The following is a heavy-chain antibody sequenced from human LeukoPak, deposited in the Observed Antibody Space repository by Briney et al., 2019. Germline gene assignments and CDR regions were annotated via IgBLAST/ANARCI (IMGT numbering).Heavy chain of an antibody. V-gene: IGHV3-7*04. CDR1: GFTFSNYW. D-gene: IGHD4/OR15-4a*01. CDR3: ARVDYLYGGSIDY. CDR2: IKQDGSEK. J-gene: IGHJ4*02. Sequence: GGSLRLSCAASGFTFSNYWMSWVRQAPGKGLEWVANIKQDGSEKYYVDSVKGRFTISRDNAKNSLYLQMNSLRAEDAAVYYCARVDYLYGGSIDYWGQGTLVTVSS.